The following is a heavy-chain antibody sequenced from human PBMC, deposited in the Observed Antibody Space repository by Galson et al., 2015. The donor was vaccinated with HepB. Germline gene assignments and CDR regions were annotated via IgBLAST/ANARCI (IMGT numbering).Heavy chain of an antibody. D-gene: IGHD3-22*01. V-gene: IGHV3-30*18. J-gene: IGHJ3*02. CDR3: AKPQPHQYDSSGYYYSAFDI. CDR2: ISYDSANR. CDR1: GFRFTTYG. Sequence: SLRLSCAASGFRFTTYGMHWIRQAPGKGLEWVAVISYDSANRYYADSVRGRFTISRDNSKSTLYLQMNGLRPEDMAVYFCAKPQPHQYDSSGYYYSAFDIWGQGTMVAVSS.